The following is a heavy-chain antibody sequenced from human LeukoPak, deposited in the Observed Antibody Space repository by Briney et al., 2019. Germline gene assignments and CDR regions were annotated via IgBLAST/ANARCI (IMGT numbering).Heavy chain of an antibody. V-gene: IGHV3-48*04. J-gene: IGHJ4*02. Sequence: GGSLRLSCAASGFTFSSYSMNWVRQAPGKGLEWVSYISSSSSTIYYADSVKGRFTISRDNAKNSLYLRMNSLRTEDRAVYYCARGLQRHVDTTMVSRLWDYWGQGTLVTVSS. CDR3: ARGLQRHVDTTMVSRLWDY. CDR2: ISSSSSTI. CDR1: GFTFSSYS. D-gene: IGHD5-18*01.